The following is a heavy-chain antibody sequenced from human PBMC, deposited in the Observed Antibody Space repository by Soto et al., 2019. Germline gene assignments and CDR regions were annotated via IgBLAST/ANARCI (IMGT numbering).Heavy chain of an antibody. Sequence: QVQLVESGGGVVQPGRSLRLSCAASGFTFSSYGMHWVRQAPGKGLEWVAVIWYDGSNKYYADSVKGRFTLSRDNSKNTLYLQMNSLRAEDTAVYYCARESKVHSNYGTAAFDIWGQGTMVTVSS. J-gene: IGHJ3*02. D-gene: IGHD4-4*01. CDR1: GFTFSSYG. CDR2: IWYDGSNK. V-gene: IGHV3-33*01. CDR3: ARESKVHSNYGTAAFDI.